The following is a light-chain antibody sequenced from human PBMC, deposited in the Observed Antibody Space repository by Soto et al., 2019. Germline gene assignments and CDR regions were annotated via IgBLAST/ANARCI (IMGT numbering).Light chain of an antibody. J-gene: IGLJ1*01. CDR1: SSDVCGYNY. CDR3: SSYTTSNTRQIV. V-gene: IGLV2-14*01. CDR2: DVS. Sequence: QSALTQPASVSGSPGQSITISCTGSSSDVCGYNYVSWYQQHPGKAPKLIIYDVSNRPSGVSIRFSGSKSDNTASLTISGLQPEDEADYHCSSYTTSNTRQIVFGTGTKVTVL.